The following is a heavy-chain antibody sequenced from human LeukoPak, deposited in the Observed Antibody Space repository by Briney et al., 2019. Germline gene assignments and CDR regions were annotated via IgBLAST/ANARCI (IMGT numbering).Heavy chain of an antibody. CDR3: AGDRAAAARQPVDY. D-gene: IGHD6-13*01. CDR2: ISSTSSYV. V-gene: IGHV3-21*01. CDR1: GFIFSTYS. Sequence: KTGGSLRLSCAASGFIFSTYSMNWVRQAPGKGLEWVSSISSTSSYVYYADSVKGRFTISRDNAKNSLYLQMNSLRAEDTAVYYCAGDRAAAARQPVDYRGQGTLVTVSS. J-gene: IGHJ4*02.